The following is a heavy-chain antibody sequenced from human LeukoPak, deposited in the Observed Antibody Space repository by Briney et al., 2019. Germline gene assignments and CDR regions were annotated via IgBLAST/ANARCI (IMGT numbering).Heavy chain of an antibody. D-gene: IGHD5-18*01. CDR3: ARGRGGYMKYYYYYYMDV. CDR1: GYTFTSYG. J-gene: IGHJ6*03. V-gene: IGHV1-18*01. CDR2: ISAYNGNT. Sequence: GASVKVSCKASGYTFTSYGISWVRQAPGQGLEWMGWISAYNGNTNYAQKLQGRVTMTTDTSTSTAYMELRSLRSEDTAVYYCARGRGGYMKYYYYYYMDVWGKGTTVTISS.